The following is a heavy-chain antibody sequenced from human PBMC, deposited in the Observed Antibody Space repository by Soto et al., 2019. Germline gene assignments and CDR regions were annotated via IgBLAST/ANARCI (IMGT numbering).Heavy chain of an antibody. D-gene: IGHD1-26*01. CDR1: GFTFSDYG. CDR3: ARVSNTWEDDY. J-gene: IGHJ4*01. V-gene: IGHV3-48*02. CDR2: ISSGSDTI. Sequence: EVQLVESGGGLVQPGGSLRLSCSVSGFTFSDYGVNWVRQAPGKGLEWISYISSGSDTIYYAESVQGRFTISRDDAKNSLFLQMNNLRNEDTAVYYCARVSNTWEDDYWGHGTLVTVSS.